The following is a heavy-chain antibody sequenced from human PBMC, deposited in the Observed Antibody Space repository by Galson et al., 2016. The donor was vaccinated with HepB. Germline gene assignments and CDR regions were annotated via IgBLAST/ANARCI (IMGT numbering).Heavy chain of an antibody. V-gene: IGHV3-48*01. D-gene: IGHD5-18*01. CDR3: ARDGGKSNGFPFDL. J-gene: IGHJ5*02. CDR1: EYTFRSYS. Sequence: SLRLSCAASEYTFRSYSMSWVRQAPGKGLEWISYITASGTTYYADSVEGRFTISRDNAKDSLYLQMNSLRVEDTAVFFCARDGGKSNGFPFDLWGRGTLVTVSS. CDR2: ITASGTT.